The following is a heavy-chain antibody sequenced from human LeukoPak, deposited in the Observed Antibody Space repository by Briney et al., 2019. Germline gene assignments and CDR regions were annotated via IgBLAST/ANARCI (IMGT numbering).Heavy chain of an antibody. V-gene: IGHV3-23*01. J-gene: IGHJ4*02. CDR1: GFTFNAYA. CDR3: AKDQRSGYSHGYYFDY. Sequence: GGSLRLSCAASGFTFNAYAMSWVRHAPGKGLEWVSAISGNGGSTYYADSVKGRFTVSRYNSKNTLYLQVNSLRAEDTAVYYCAKDQRSGYSHGYYFDYWGQGTLVTVSS. D-gene: IGHD5-18*01. CDR2: ISGNGGST.